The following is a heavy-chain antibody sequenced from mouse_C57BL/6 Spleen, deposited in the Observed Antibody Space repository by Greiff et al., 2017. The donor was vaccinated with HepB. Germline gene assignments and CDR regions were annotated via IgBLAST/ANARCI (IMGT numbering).Heavy chain of an antibody. CDR2: IYPGDGDT. V-gene: IGHV1-82*01. D-gene: IGHD3-2*02. CDR3: AREGAAQVPYAMDY. CDR1: GYAFSSSW. J-gene: IGHJ4*01. Sequence: QVQLQQSGPELVKPGASVKISCKASGYAFSSSWMNWVKQRPGKGLEWIGRIYPGDGDTNYNGKFKGKATLTADESSSTAYMQLSSLTSEDSAVHFCAREGAAQVPYAMDYWGQGTSVTVSS.